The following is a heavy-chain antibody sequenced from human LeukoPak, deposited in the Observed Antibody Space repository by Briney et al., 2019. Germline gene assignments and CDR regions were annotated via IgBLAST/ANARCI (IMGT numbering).Heavy chain of an antibody. CDR2: IYYSGST. D-gene: IGHD6-13*01. J-gene: IGHJ3*02. CDR3: ARVPPIAAAGFGPLAFDI. CDR1: GGSISGYY. V-gene: IGHV4-59*12. Sequence: PSETLSLTCTVSGGSISGYYWSWTRQPPGKGLEWIGYIYYSGSTDYNPSLKSRVTISVDTSKNQFSLKLSSVTAADTAVYYCARVPPIAAAGFGPLAFDIWGQGTMVTVSS.